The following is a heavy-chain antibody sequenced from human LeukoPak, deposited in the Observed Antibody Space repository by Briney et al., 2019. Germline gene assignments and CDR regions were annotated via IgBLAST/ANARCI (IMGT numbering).Heavy chain of an antibody. CDR1: GGSISSYY. CDR3: ARVALLMTYYDFWSGYYTAQGDYMDV. J-gene: IGHJ6*03. Sequence: SETLSLTCTVSGGSISSYYFTWIRQAAAAGKGLEWIGRIYTSGSTNYNPSLKSRVTMSVDTSKNQFSLKLSSVTAADTAVYYCARVALLMTYYDFWSGYYTAQGDYMDVWGKGTTVTVSS. D-gene: IGHD3-3*01. CDR2: IYTSGST. V-gene: IGHV4-4*07.